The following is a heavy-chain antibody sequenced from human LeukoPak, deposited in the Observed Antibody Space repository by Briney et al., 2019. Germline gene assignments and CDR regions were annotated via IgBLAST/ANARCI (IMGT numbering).Heavy chain of an antibody. CDR3: ARDDYDAFDI. D-gene: IGHD4-17*01. CDR2: IYYSGST. CDR1: GGSISSYY. J-gene: IGHJ3*02. Sequence: SETLSLTCTVSGGSISSYYWSWIRQPPGKGLEWIGYIYYSGSTNYNPSLKSRVTISVDTSKNQFSLKLSSVTAADTAVYYCARDDYDAFDIWGQGTMVTVSS. V-gene: IGHV4-59*01.